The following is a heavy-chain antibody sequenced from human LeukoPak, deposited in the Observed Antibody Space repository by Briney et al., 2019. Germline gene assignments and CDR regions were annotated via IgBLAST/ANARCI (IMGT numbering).Heavy chain of an antibody. CDR3: ARGLNWNYVFEY. CDR2: ISSSSSYI. D-gene: IGHD1-7*01. Sequence: GGSLRLSCAASGFTFSSYSMNWVRQAPGKGLEWVSSISSSSSYIYYADSVKGRFTISRVNAKNSLYLQMNSLRAEDTAVYYCARGLNWNYVFEYWGQGTLVTVSS. CDR1: GFTFSSYS. V-gene: IGHV3-21*01. J-gene: IGHJ4*02.